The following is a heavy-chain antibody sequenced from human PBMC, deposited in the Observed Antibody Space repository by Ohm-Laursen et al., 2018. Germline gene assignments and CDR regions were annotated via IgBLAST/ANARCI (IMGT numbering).Heavy chain of an antibody. J-gene: IGHJ4*02. CDR2: IWYDGSNK. Sequence: SLRLSCTASGFTFSDHYMDWVRQAPGTGLEWVAVIWYDGSNKYYADSVKGRFTVSRDNFKNTLYLQMNSLRAEDTAVYYCARDQVGDLDYWGQGTLVTVSS. D-gene: IGHD3-16*01. CDR1: GFTFSDHY. V-gene: IGHV3-33*08. CDR3: ARDQVGDLDY.